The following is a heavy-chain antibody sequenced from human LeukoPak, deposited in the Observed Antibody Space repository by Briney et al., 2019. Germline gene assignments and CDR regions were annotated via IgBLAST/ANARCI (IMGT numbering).Heavy chain of an antibody. D-gene: IGHD3-10*01. CDR1: GYTFTSYG. CDR3: ARDHTKSWFGELPAFDY. V-gene: IGHV1-18*01. Sequence: ASMKVSCKTSGYTFTSYGISWVRQAPGQGLEWMGWISADNGKTNYAQKLQGRVTMTTDTSTTTAYMELRSLRSDDTAVYYCARDHTKSWFGELPAFDYWGQGTLVTVSS. J-gene: IGHJ4*02. CDR2: ISADNGKT.